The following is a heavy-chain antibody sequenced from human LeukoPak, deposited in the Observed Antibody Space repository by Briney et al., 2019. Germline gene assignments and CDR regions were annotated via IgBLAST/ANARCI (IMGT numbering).Heavy chain of an antibody. CDR1: GDSLSSGHHY. CDR3: ARATYKVSMLDRYFDH. J-gene: IGHJ4*02. D-gene: IGHD1-14*01. CDR2: VYHNENA. V-gene: IGHV4-31*03. Sequence: SETLSLTCTVSGDSLSSGHHYWTWIRQRPGQGLERIGSVYHNENAYYSPSLRGRSTISIDTSKSQFYLMLTSVTDADTAVYYCARATYKVSMLDRYFDHWGPGVLVTVSS.